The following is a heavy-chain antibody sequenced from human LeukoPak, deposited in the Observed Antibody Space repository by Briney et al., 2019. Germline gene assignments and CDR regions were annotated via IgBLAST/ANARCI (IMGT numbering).Heavy chain of an antibody. Sequence: PSETLSLTCTVSGGSISNINYYWAWIRQPPGTELEWIGTIYYSGSTYYNSSLKSRVTISLDTSKNQFSLKLSSVTAADTAVYYCARVWGVAVAGSYYYYGMDVWGQGTTVTVSS. CDR2: IYYSGST. CDR1: GGSISNINYY. V-gene: IGHV4-39*07. CDR3: ARVWGVAVAGSYYYYGMDV. D-gene: IGHD6-19*01. J-gene: IGHJ6*02.